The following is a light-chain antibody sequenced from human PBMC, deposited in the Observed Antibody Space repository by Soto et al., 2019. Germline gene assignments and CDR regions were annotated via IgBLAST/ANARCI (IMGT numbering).Light chain of an antibody. V-gene: IGLV2-23*01. J-gene: IGLJ3*02. Sequence: QSVLTQPASVSGSPGQSLTISCTGSSTDVGNSKFVSWYQLHPGRAPKLMIYEGTKRPSGTSNRFSGSYSGNTASLTISGLQTEDEADYYCCSHAGTYTLVFGGGTKLTVL. CDR2: EGT. CDR3: CSHAGTYTLV. CDR1: STDVGNSKF.